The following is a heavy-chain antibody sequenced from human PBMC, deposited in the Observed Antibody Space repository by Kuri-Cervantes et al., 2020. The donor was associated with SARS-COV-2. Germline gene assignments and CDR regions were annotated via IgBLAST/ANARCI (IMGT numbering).Heavy chain of an antibody. Sequence: ETLSLTCAASGFTFSNYAMYLVRQAPGKGLEYVSAISSNGDSTYYADSVKGRFTMSRDNSKNTLYLQMGSLRAEDMAVYYCARVSRSGYLDYWGQGTLVTVSS. CDR3: ARVSRSGYLDY. CDR1: GFTFSNYA. V-gene: IGHV3-64*02. D-gene: IGHD3-3*01. CDR2: ISSNGDST. J-gene: IGHJ4*02.